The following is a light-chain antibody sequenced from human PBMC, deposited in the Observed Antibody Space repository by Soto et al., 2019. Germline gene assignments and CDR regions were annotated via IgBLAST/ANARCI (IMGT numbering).Light chain of an antibody. CDR3: FSHRSGDSHV. Sequence: QSVLTQPASVSGSPGQSITISCTGTNSDVGSYNYVSWYQQYPGKAPKLMIYGVTNRPSGVSNRFSGSKTGNTASLTISGLQAEDEADYYCFSHRSGDSHVFGTGTKVTVL. CDR1: NSDVGSYNY. J-gene: IGLJ1*01. V-gene: IGLV2-14*01. CDR2: GVT.